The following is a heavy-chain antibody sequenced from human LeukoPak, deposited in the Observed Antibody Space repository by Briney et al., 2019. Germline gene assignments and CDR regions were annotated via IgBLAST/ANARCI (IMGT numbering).Heavy chain of an antibody. Sequence: GASVEVSCKASGYTFTSYAIIWVRQAPGQGLEWMGWISAYSGNTNYAQNVQGRFTMTTDTSTSTAYMEMRSLRSDDTAVYYCARELRGYAHCYYLRQGGMLAVSS. D-gene: IGHD5-12*01. CDR2: ISAYSGNT. CDR1: GYTFTSYA. CDR3: ARELRGYAHCYY. J-gene: IGHJ4*02. V-gene: IGHV1-18*01.